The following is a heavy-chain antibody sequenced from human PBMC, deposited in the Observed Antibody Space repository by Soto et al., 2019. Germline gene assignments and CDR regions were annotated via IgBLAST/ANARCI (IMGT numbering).Heavy chain of an antibody. CDR1: GFTFSSYA. J-gene: IGHJ4*02. V-gene: IGHV3-23*01. D-gene: IGHD4-17*01. Sequence: GGSLRLSCAASGFTFSSYAMSWVRQAPGKGLEWVSAISGSGGSTYYADSVKGRFTISRDNSKNTLYLQMNSLRAEDTAVYYCAKDSGYDGPSPDYGDYYWGQGTLVTVSS. CDR3: AKDSGYDGPSPDYGDYY. CDR2: ISGSGGST.